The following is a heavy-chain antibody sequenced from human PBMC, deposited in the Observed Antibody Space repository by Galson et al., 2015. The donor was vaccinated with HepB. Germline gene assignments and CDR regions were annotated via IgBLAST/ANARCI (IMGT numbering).Heavy chain of an antibody. CDR2: INTNTGNP. Sequence: SVKVSCKASGYTFTSYYMHWVRQAPGQGLEWMGWINTNTGNPTYAQGFTGRFVFSLDTSVSTAYLQISSLKAEDTAVYYCARGILTGYYSRGDFDYWGQGTLVTVSS. V-gene: IGHV7-4-1*02. CDR3: ARGILTGYYSRGDFDY. D-gene: IGHD3-9*01. J-gene: IGHJ4*02. CDR1: GYTFTSYY.